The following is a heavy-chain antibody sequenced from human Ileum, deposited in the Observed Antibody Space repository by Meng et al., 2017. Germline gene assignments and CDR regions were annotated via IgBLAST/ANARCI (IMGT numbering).Heavy chain of an antibody. J-gene: IGHJ4*02. D-gene: IGHD2-8*01. V-gene: IGHV4-30-4*01. CDR3: ARAPKYCTNAVCSRPLDS. Sequence: QVQLQESGPRLVKPAQTLSLTCTFSGGSIRSGDYYWSWVRQSTGKGPEGIGYIYSNGNTYSNPSLRGRLMISIDTSKNQFSLKLSSVTAADTAVYYCARAPKYCTNAVCSRPLDSWGQGTLVTVSS. CDR2: IYSNGNT. CDR1: GGSIRSGDYY.